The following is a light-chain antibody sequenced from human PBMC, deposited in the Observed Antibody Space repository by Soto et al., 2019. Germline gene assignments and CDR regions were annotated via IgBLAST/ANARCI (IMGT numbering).Light chain of an antibody. CDR3: NSYTTITWV. V-gene: IGLV2-14*01. CDR1: SIDVGANNY. J-gene: IGLJ3*02. Sequence: QSVLTQPASVSGSLGQSITISCTGTSIDVGANNYVSWYQHHPGKAPKFIIYEVSNRPSGVSNRFSGSKSGNTASLTISGLQAEDEADYYCNSYTTITWVFGGGTKQTVL. CDR2: EVS.